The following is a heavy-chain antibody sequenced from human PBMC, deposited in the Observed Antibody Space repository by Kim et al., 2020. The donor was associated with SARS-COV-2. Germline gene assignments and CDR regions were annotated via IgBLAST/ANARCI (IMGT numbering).Heavy chain of an antibody. CDR3: VREPAN. Sequence: GSSMRHADTVTGRFSISRDNAKKSLSLQMNSLTPEDTAVYYCVREPANWGQGTLVTVSS. J-gene: IGHJ4*02. CDR2: GSSM. V-gene: IGHV3-11*01.